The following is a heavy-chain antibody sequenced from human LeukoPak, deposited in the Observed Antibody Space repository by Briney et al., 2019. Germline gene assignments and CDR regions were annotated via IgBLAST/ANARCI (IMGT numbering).Heavy chain of an antibody. Sequence: PGGFLRLSCAASGFSFSRFYMSWVRQTPGKALEWISYIPTSGISVHYADSVRGRFTASRDDAKNSLDLQMDSLRVEDTAVYYCTRAEGLGPGAHFDQWGQGALVIVSS. V-gene: IGHV3-11*01. CDR2: IPTSGISV. J-gene: IGHJ4*02. CDR1: GFSFSRFY. CDR3: TRAEGLGPGAHFDQ.